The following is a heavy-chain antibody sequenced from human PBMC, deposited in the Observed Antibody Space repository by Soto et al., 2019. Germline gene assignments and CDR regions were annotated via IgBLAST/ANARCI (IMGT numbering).Heavy chain of an antibody. V-gene: IGHV3-48*01. D-gene: IGHD3-9*01. CDR3: ARAKYDILTGSFYYYYMDV. CDR2: ISSSSSTI. Sequence: GESLKISCAASGSTFSSYSMNWVRQAPGKGLEWVSYISSSSSTIYYADSVKGRFTISRDNAKNSLYLQMNSLRAEDTAVYYCARAKYDILTGSFYYYYMDVWGKGTTVTVSS. CDR1: GSTFSSYS. J-gene: IGHJ6*03.